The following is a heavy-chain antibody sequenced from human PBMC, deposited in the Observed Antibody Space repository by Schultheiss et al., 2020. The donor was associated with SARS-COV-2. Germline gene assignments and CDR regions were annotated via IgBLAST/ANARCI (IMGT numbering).Heavy chain of an antibody. Sequence: GESLKISCAASGFTFRNYWMHWVRQIPGKGLVWVSRINSDGSASSYADSVQGRFTVSSDNAGNTLYLHMNSLRGDDTALYYCAKDRYSSGWNFQHWGQGTVVTV. CDR1: GFTFRNYW. V-gene: IGHV3-74*01. CDR3: AKDRYSSGWNFQH. CDR2: INSDGSAS. J-gene: IGHJ1*01. D-gene: IGHD6-19*01.